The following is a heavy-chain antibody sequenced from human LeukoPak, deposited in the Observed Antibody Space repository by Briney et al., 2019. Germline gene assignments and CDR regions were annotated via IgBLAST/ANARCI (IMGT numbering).Heavy chain of an antibody. D-gene: IGHD2/OR15-2a*01. CDR1: GFTFSSYW. J-gene: IGHJ5*02. CDR2: IYHSGST. CDR3: ARCRCTTATCGFDP. Sequence: LRLSCAASGFTFSSYWMSWIRQPPGKGLEWIGYIYHSGSTYYNPSLKSRVTISVDTSKSQFSLNLSSVTAADTAVYYCARCRCTTATCGFDPWGQGALVTVSS. V-gene: IGHV4-30-2*01.